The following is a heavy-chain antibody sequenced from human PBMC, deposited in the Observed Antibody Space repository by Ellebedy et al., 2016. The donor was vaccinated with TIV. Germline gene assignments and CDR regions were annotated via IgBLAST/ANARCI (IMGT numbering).Heavy chain of an antibody. J-gene: IGHJ4*02. CDR1: GGAINSRNW. CDR2: IYQTGTS. CDR3: ATLGYCIESDCYSVY. D-gene: IGHD2-15*01. V-gene: IGHV4-4*02. Sequence: MPGGSLRLSCSVSGGAINSRNWWSWIRQFPGKGLEWIGEIYQTGTSNYNPSLKSRVTISLDKSKNQFSLKLNSVSAADTAVYYCATLGYCIESDCYSVYWGQGSLVTVSS.